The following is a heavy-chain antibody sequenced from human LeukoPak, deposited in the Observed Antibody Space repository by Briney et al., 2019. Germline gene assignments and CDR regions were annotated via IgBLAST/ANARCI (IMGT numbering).Heavy chain of an antibody. V-gene: IGHV1-46*01. Sequence: ASVKVSCKASGYTFTSYYMHWVRQAPGRGLEWMGLINPSGGSTSYAQKFQGRVTMTRDTSTSTVYMELSSLRSEDTAVYYCARAGGYCSSTSCYVLGYWGQGTLVTVSS. CDR3: ARAGGYCSSTSCYVLGY. J-gene: IGHJ4*02. CDR1: GYTFTSYY. CDR2: INPSGGST. D-gene: IGHD2-2*01.